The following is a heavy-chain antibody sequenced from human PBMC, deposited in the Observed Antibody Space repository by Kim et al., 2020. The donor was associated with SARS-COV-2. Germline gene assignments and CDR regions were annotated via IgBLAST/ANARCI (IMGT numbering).Heavy chain of an antibody. Sequence: GGSLRLSCVASGFTFTDTWIIWVRQAPGKGPELVANINQDGTNRQYVDSVKGRFTVSRDNAKKSLYLEMNSLGVEDTAIYYCTRPLGRGFADWGQGTHVTVSS. J-gene: IGHJ4*02. D-gene: IGHD1-1*01. CDR2: INQDGTNR. V-gene: IGHV3-7*01. CDR1: GFTFTDTW. CDR3: TRPLGRGFAD.